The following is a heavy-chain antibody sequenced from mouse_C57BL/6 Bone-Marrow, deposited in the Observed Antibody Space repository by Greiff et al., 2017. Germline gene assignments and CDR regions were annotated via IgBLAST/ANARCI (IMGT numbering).Heavy chain of an antibody. CDR3: ARRGYYGTSYAMDY. D-gene: IGHD1-1*01. CDR2: INPGSGGT. J-gene: IGHJ4*01. CDR1: GYAFTNYL. Sequence: VKLMESGAELVRPGTSVKVSCKASGYAFTNYLIDWVKQRPGQGLEWIGVINPGSGGTNYNEKFKGKATLTADKSSSTAYMQLSSLTSEDSAVYFCARRGYYGTSYAMDYWGQGTTVTVSS. V-gene: IGHV1-54*01.